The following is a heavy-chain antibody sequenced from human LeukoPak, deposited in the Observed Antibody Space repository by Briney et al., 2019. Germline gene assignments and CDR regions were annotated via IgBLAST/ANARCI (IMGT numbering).Heavy chain of an antibody. CDR1: GFTFSSYG. Sequence: GGSLRLSCAASGFTFSSYGMHWVRQAPGKGLEWVAFIRYDGSNKYYADSVKGRFTISRDNSKNTLYLQMNSLRAEDTALYYCAKGLVRGIGGFFDYWGQGTLVTVSS. CDR3: AKGLVRGIGGFFDY. V-gene: IGHV3-30*02. CDR2: IRYDGSNK. J-gene: IGHJ4*02. D-gene: IGHD3-16*01.